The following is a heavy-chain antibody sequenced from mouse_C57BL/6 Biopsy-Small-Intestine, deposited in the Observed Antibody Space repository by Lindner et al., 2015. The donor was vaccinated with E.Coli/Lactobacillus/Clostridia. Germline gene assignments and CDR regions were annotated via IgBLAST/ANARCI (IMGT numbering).Heavy chain of an antibody. Sequence: VQLQESGAKLVKPGASVKMSCKASGYTFTTYPIEWMKQNHGKSLEWIGNFHPYNDDTKYNEKFKGKATLTVEKSSSTVYLELSRLTSDDSAVYYCARRRSDVGTYYFDYWGQGTTLTVSS. CDR3: ARRRSDVGTYYFDY. CDR1: GYTFTTYP. J-gene: IGHJ2*01. D-gene: IGHD3-3*01. CDR2: FHPYNDDT. V-gene: IGHV1-47*01.